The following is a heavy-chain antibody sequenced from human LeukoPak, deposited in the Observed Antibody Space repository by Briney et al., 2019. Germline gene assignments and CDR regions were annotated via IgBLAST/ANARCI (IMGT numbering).Heavy chain of an antibody. CDR2: IRFDENKIRFDENKK. J-gene: IGHJ6*03. CDR1: GFDFSSSD. CDR3: AKLGGGAYLVIVPASIPTSLLLLLLHGRLDV. D-gene: IGHD2-2*02. Sequence: PGGSLRLSCSAPGFDFSSSDMHWVRQAPGRGLEWVAFIRFDENKIRFDENKKHYADSVKGRFTISRDNSKNTLSLHMNSLRPEDTTVYYRAKLGGGAYLVIVPASIPTSLLLLLLHGRLDVWGKGATVTVSS. V-gene: IGHV3-30*02.